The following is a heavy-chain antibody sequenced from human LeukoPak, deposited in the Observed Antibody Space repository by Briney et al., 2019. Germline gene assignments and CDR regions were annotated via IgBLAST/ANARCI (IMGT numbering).Heavy chain of an antibody. CDR3: AKETLITRVFDY. CDR1: GFTFSSYA. CDR2: ISGSGGST. Sequence: AGGPLRLSRAASGFTFSSYAMSWVRQAPGKGLEWVSAISGSGGSTYYADSVKGRFTISRDNSKNTLYLQMNSLRAEDTAVYYCAKETLITRVFDYWGQGTLVTVSS. D-gene: IGHD3-16*01. J-gene: IGHJ4*02. V-gene: IGHV3-23*01.